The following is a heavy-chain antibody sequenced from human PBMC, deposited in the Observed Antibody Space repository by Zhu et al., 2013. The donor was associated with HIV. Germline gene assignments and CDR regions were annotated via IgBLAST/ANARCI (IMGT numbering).Heavy chain of an antibody. J-gene: IGHJ6*02. Sequence: QVQLVQSGAEVKKPGSSVKVSCKASGGTFSSYAISWVRQAPGQGLEWMGGIIPIFGTANYAQKFQGRVTITADKSTSTAYMELSSLRSEDTAVYYCARVPPGEAVAGSRGYYGMDVWGQGDHGSPSP. CDR1: GGTFSSYA. D-gene: IGHD6-19*01. CDR2: IIPIFGTA. V-gene: IGHV1-69*06. CDR3: ARVPPGEAVAGSRGYYGMDV.